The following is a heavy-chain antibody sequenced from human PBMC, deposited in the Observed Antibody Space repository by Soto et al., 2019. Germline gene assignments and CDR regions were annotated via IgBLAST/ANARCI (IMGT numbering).Heavy chain of an antibody. Sequence: QVQLAESGGGVVQPGGSLRLSCAASGFTFSDYGIDWIRQAPGKGLEWVAVISHEGGTQYYADSVRGRFTVSRDNSKNRLYLQMDSLRPEDTAVYFWAKEGSPKVSRWDDYWGQGTLVTVSS. CDR2: ISHEGGTQ. V-gene: IGHV3-30*18. CDR3: AKEGSPKVSRWDDY. CDR1: GFTFSDYG. D-gene: IGHD1-26*01. J-gene: IGHJ4*02.